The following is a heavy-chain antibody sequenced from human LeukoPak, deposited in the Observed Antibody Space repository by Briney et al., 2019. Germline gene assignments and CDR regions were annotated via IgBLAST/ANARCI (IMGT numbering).Heavy chain of an antibody. J-gene: IGHJ4*02. CDR1: GFTFSSYS. CDR3: ARDRGSSYIGYFDY. D-gene: IGHD6-13*01. Sequence: PGGSLRLSCAASGFTFSSYSMNWVRQAPGKGLEWVSYISSSSSTIYYADSVKGRFTISRDNAKNSLYLQMNSLRAEDTAVYYCARDRGSSYIGYFDYWGQGTLVTVSS. CDR2: ISSSSSTI. V-gene: IGHV3-48*01.